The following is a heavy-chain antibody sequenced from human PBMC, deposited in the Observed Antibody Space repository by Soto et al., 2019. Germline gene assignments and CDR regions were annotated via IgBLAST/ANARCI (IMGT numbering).Heavy chain of an antibody. CDR1: GFTFSSYD. CDR2: IGTAGDT. CDR3: ARKSRYYYDSSGRSWYFDL. D-gene: IGHD3-22*01. J-gene: IGHJ2*01. V-gene: IGHV3-13*01. Sequence: GSLRLSCVVSGFTFSSYDMHWVRQATGKGLEWVSAIGTAGDTYYPGSVEGRFTISRENAESSLYLQMNGLRAEDTAVYYCARKSRYYYDSSGRSWYFDLWGRGTLVTVSS.